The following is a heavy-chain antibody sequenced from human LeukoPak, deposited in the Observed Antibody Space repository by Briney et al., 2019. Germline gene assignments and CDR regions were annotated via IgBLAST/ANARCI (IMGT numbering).Heavy chain of an antibody. CDR1: GVSISSYY. CDR3: ARALQPGVYAFDI. CDR2: IYYSGST. Sequence: PSETLSVTCTVSGVSISSYYWTWIRQPPGEGLEWIGYIYYSGSTNYNPSLKSRVTISVDTSKNQFSLKLSSVTAADTAVYYCARALQPGVYAFDIWGQGTMVTVSS. D-gene: IGHD6-13*01. V-gene: IGHV4-59*01. J-gene: IGHJ3*02.